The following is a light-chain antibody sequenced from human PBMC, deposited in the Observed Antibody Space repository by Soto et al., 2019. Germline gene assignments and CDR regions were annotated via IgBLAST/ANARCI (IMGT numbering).Light chain of an antibody. V-gene: IGLV1-47*01. CDR1: SSNIGSNY. CDR3: ATWDDSLSGVV. CDR2: RNS. J-gene: IGLJ2*01. Sequence: QSVLTQPPSASGTPGQRVTISCSGSSSNIGSNYVYWYQQLPGTAPKLLIYRNSQRPSGVPDRFSGAKSGTSASLAISGLRSEHEADYYCATWDDSLSGVVFGGGTKLTVL.